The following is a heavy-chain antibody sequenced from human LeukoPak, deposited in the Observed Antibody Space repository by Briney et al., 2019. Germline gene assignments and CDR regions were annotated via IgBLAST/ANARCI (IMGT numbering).Heavy chain of an antibody. CDR2: IYYSGST. D-gene: IGHD4-17*01. Sequence: SETLSLTCTVYGGSISSGDYYWSWIRQPPGKGLEWIGYIYYSGSTYYNPSLKSRVTISVDTSKNQFSLKLSSVTAADTAVYYCARAGNYGDHEDYWGQGTLVTVSS. CDR1: GGSISSGDYY. CDR3: ARAGNYGDHEDY. V-gene: IGHV4-30-4*08. J-gene: IGHJ4*02.